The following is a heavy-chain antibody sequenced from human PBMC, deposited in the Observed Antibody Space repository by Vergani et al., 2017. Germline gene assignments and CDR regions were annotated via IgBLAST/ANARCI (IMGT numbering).Heavy chain of an antibody. CDR2: IKQDGSEK. Sequence: EVQLVESGGGLVQPGGSLRLSCAASGFTFSSYWMSWVRQAPGKGLEWVANIKQDGSEKYYVDSVKGRFTISRDNAKNSLYLQMNSLRAEDTAGYYCARGGVADSGSYYLALEGDWGQGTLVTVSS. D-gene: IGHD3-10*01. V-gene: IGHV3-7*01. CDR3: ARGGVADSGSYYLALEGD. J-gene: IGHJ4*02. CDR1: GFTFSSYW.